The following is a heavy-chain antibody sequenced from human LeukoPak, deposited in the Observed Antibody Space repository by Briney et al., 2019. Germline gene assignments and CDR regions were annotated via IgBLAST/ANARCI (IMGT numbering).Heavy chain of an antibody. Sequence: PGGSLRLSCAASGFTFSSYSMNWVRQAPGKGLEWVSYISSSSSTIYYADSVKGRFTISRDNAKNSLYLQMNSLRAEDTAVYYCARVPSRVSGWGTNYYMDVWGKGTTVTVSS. D-gene: IGHD2-8*02. J-gene: IGHJ6*03. V-gene: IGHV3-48*04. CDR3: ARVPSRVSGWGTNYYMDV. CDR1: GFTFSSYS. CDR2: ISSSSSTI.